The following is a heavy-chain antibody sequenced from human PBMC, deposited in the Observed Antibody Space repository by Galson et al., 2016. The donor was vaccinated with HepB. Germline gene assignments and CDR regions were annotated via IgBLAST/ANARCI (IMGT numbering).Heavy chain of an antibody. CDR3: ARTEESSDAFDL. CDR2: TYFRGRT. J-gene: IGHJ3*01. V-gene: IGHV4-39*07. CDR1: GASIGSSSYY. Sequence: ETLSLTCTVSGASIGSSSYYWGWIRQPPGQGLEGIGTTYFRGRTYYNPSLKSRVTISVDTSKHQFSLRLSSVTAADTAVYYCARTEESSDAFDLWGQGRLVTVSS. D-gene: IGHD3-10*01.